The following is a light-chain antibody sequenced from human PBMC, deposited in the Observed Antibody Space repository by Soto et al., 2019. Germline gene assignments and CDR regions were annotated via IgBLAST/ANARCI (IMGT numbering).Light chain of an antibody. J-gene: IGKJ1*01. V-gene: IGKV1-39*01. CDR1: QSIRRY. CDR3: QQSYSTTGT. Sequence: DIQMTQSPSSLSASVGDRVTISCRASQSIRRYLNWYQQKPGKAPILLIYAAYTLQSGVPSRFSGSGSGTDFTLTITSLQPEDSATYYCQQSYSTTGTFGQGTKVDNK. CDR2: AAY.